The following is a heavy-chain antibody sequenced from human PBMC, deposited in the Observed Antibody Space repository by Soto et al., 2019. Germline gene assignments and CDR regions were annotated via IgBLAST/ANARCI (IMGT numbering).Heavy chain of an antibody. CDR3: ASGPLVAVRPSPVRGVIRGYGMDV. J-gene: IGHJ6*02. Sequence: PGESLKISCKGSGYSFTSYWISWVRQMPVKGLEWMGRIDPSDSYTNYSPSFQGHVTISADKSISTAYLQWSSLKASDTAMYYCASGPLVAVRPSPVRGVIRGYGMDVWGQGTTVTVSS. CDR2: IDPSDSYT. CDR1: GYSFTSYW. V-gene: IGHV5-10-1*01. D-gene: IGHD3-10*01.